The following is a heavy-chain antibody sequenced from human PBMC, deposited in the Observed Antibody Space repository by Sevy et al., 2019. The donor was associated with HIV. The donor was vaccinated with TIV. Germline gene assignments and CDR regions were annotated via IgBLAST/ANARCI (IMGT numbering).Heavy chain of an antibody. CDR2: IYSGDKT. J-gene: IGHJ3*02. CDR1: GFSVSDTY. CDR3: ARLNVYYYDDDGYYTTGNAFDI. D-gene: IGHD3-22*01. V-gene: IGHV3-53*01. Sequence: GGSLRLSCAASGFSVSDTYMSWVRQAPGKGLEWVSVIYSGDKTYHADSVKGRFTISRDSSKNTIYLQLNSLRTEDTAVYYCARLNVYYYDDDGYYTTGNAFDISGQWTVVTVSS.